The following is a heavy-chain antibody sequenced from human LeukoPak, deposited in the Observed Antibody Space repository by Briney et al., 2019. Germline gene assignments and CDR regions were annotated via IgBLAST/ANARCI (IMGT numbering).Heavy chain of an antibody. Sequence: PSETLSLTCTVSGGSISSGSYYWSWIRQPAGKGLEWIGRIYTSGSTDYNPSLKSRVTISVDTSKNQFSLKLSSVTAADTAVYYCARATYYYDSSGRTDAFDIWGQGTMVTVS. CDR1: GGSISSGSYY. D-gene: IGHD3-22*01. CDR3: ARATYYYDSSGRTDAFDI. CDR2: IYTSGST. J-gene: IGHJ3*02. V-gene: IGHV4-61*02.